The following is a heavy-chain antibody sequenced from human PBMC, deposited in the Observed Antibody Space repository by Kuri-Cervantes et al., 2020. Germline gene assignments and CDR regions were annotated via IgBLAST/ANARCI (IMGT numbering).Heavy chain of an antibody. CDR3: ARDGSGDYVNAFDI. CDR1: GGSISSTNW. V-gene: IGHV4-4*02. Sequence: SETLSLTCAVSGGSISSTNWWSWVRQPPGKGLEWIGEIYHSGSANYNPSLKSRVTISVDKSKNQFSLKLSSVTAADTAVYYCARDGSGDYVNAFDIWGQGTMVTVSS. CDR2: IYHSGSA. J-gene: IGHJ3*02. D-gene: IGHD4-17*01.